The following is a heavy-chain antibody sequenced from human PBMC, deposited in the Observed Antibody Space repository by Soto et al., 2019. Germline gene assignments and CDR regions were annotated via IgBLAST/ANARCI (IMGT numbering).Heavy chain of an antibody. CDR3: ARWAYSSSWPSDNYGLDV. J-gene: IGHJ6*02. D-gene: IGHD6-13*01. V-gene: IGHV4-4*08. Sequence: QVQLQESGPGLVKPSETLTLTCTVSGGSIRSFFWSWIRQPPGKGLEWIGYIYHSGTTHYNPSLKSRVTMSVDTSRNHLSLKLTSVTGADTAVYYCARWAYSSSWPSDNYGLDVWGQGTTVTVSS. CDR1: GGSIRSFF. CDR2: IYHSGTT.